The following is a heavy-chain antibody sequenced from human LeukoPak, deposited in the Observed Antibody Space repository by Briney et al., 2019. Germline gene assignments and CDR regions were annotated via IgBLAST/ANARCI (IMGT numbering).Heavy chain of an antibody. CDR2: ISSSSSHI. V-gene: IGHV3-21*01. J-gene: IGHJ3*02. D-gene: IGHD2-15*01. CDR1: GFTLNTYI. CDR3: ARDQGVHCSGGSCTAFDI. Sequence: GGSLRLSCTASGFTLNTYIMNWVRQAPGKGLEWGSYISSSSSHIYYSDSVKGRFTISRHNAKNSLYLQTNSQRAEDTAVYYCARDQGVHCSGGSCTAFDIWGQGTMVTVSS.